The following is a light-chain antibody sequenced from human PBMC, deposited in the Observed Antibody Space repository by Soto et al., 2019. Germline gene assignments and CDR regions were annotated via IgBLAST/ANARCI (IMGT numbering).Light chain of an antibody. CDR2: RAS. Sequence: EIVMLQSPATLSLSPGERATHSCRASQSVDSNLAWYQQKPGQPPRLLIYRASARATGVPARFSGSGSGTDFTLTTSSLQSDDFAVYYCQQYKNWPPTYTFGQGIKLEI. J-gene: IGKJ2*01. V-gene: IGKV3-15*01. CDR3: QQYKNWPPTYT. CDR1: QSVDSN.